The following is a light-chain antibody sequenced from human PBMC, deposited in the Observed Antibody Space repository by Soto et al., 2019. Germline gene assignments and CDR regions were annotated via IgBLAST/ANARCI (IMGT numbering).Light chain of an antibody. V-gene: IGKV1-5*03. CDR1: QSISSW. CDR3: QQYKSYPLT. CDR2: KAS. Sequence: DIQMTQSPSTLSASVGDRVTITCRASQSISSWLSWYHQKPGKAPNLLIYKASTLESGVPSRFSGSGSGTEFTLTISSVQPDDFATYYCQQYKSYPLTLGGGTKVDIK. J-gene: IGKJ4*01.